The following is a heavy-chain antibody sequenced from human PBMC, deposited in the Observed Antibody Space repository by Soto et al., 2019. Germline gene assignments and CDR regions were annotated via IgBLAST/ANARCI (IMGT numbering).Heavy chain of an antibody. CDR3: ARWPQPRYTADPYAVDV. J-gene: IGHJ6*02. D-gene: IGHD3-16*02. CDR2: IVPSLDTT. V-gene: IGHV1-69*11. Sequence: QVHLVQSGTEVKKPGSSVKVSCKASGGTFSSSGFSWVRQAPGQGLEWMGMIVPSLDTTNYAQKFQARVTITADEVTSTAYMELRSLRSEDTAVYYCARWPQPRYTADPYAVDVWGQWTRVSVSS. CDR1: GGTFSSSG.